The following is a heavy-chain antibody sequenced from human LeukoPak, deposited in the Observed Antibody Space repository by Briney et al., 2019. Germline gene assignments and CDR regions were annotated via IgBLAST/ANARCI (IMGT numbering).Heavy chain of an antibody. CDR2: IKGDRTIT. V-gene: IGHV3-74*03. CDR3: ARDLAVSDY. Sequence: GGSLRLSCAASGFTFSTYWMHWVRQAPGKGLVWVSRIKGDRTITTYADSVRGRFTISRDNAKNTLYLQMNSLRAEDTAVYYCARDLAVSDYWGQGTLVTVSS. CDR1: GFTFSTYW. J-gene: IGHJ4*02.